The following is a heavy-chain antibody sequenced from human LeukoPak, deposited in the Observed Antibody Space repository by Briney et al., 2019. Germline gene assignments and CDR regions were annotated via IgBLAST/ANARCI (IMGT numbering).Heavy chain of an antibody. CDR2: INSDGSST. Sequence: GGSLRLSCAASGFTFSSYAMSWARQAPGKGLEWVSRINSDGSSTTYADSVKGRFTISRDNAKNTLYLQMNSLRAEDTAVYYCARGLSGYSSSLGYWGQGTLVTVSS. J-gene: IGHJ4*02. CDR1: GFTFSSYA. V-gene: IGHV3-74*01. D-gene: IGHD6-19*01. CDR3: ARGLSGYSSSLGY.